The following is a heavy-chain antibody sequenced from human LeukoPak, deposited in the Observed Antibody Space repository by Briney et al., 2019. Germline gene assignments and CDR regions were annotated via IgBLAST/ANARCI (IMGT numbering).Heavy chain of an antibody. Sequence: GGSLRLSCTASGFTFGDYAMSWVRQAPGKGLEWVGFIRSKAYGGTTEYAASVKGRFTISRDDSKSIAYLQMNSLKTEDTAVYYCTRDRPYDSSGYAIDYWGQGTLVTVSS. J-gene: IGHJ4*02. CDR1: GFTFGDYA. D-gene: IGHD3-22*01. CDR2: IRSKAYGGTT. V-gene: IGHV3-49*04. CDR3: TRDRPYDSSGYAIDY.